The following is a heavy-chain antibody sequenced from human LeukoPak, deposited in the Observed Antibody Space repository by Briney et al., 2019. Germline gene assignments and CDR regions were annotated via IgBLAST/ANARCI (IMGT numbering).Heavy chain of an antibody. Sequence: GGSLRLSCAASGFTFSDYYMSWIRQAPGKRLEWVSSITSTSSYVFYADSVKGRFTISRDNAKNSLYLQINSLRAEDTAVYYFARDTYSGYYGDYYYYYMDVWGKGTTVTISS. CDR1: GFTFSDYY. D-gene: IGHD5-12*01. CDR3: ARDTYSGYYGDYYYYYMDV. V-gene: IGHV3-11*06. J-gene: IGHJ6*03. CDR2: ITSTSSYV.